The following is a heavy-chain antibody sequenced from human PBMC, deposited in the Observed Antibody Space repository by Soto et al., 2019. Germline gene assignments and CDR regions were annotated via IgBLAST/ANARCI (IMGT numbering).Heavy chain of an antibody. D-gene: IGHD2-21*02. CDR1: GFTFSSYW. V-gene: IGHV3-7*01. CDR3: ARDPRWWGPYFDY. Sequence: EVQLVESGGGLVQPGGSLRLSCAASGFTFSSYWMSWVRQAPGKGLEWVANIKQDGSEKYYVDSVKGRFTISRDNAKNSLYPQMNSLRAEDTAVYYCARDPRWWGPYFDYWGQGTLVTVSS. CDR2: IKQDGSEK. J-gene: IGHJ4*02.